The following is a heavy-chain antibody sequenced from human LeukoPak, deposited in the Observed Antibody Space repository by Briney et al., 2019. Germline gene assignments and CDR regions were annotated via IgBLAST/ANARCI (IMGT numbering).Heavy chain of an antibody. CDR2: IRSKANSYAT. CDR1: GFTFSGSA. V-gene: IGHV3-73*01. J-gene: IGHJ4*02. D-gene: IGHD4-17*01. CDR3: TRAMTTVTTENY. Sequence: PGGSLRLSCAASGFTFSGSAMHWVRQASGKGLEWVGRIRSKANSYATAYAASVKGRFTISRDDSKNTAYLQMNSLKTEDTAVYYCTRAMTTVTTENYWGQGTLVTVSS.